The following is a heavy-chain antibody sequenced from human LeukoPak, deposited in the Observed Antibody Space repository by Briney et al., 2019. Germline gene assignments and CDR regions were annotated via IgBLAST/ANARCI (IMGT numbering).Heavy chain of an antibody. J-gene: IGHJ4*02. CDR1: GYTFTDYY. D-gene: IGHD3-10*01. CDR3: ARERYYSSGNYNNRIDY. V-gene: IGHV1-2*02. Sequence: GASVKVSCKTSGYTFTDYYMHWVRQAPGQGLEWMGWINPNSGGTNYAQKFQGRVTMTRDTSISTAYMELSRLRSDDTALYYCARERYYSSGNYNNRIDYWGQGTLVTVSS. CDR2: INPNSGGT.